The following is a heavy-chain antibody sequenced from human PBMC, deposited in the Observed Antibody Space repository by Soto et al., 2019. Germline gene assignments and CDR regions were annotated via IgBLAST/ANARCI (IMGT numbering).Heavy chain of an antibody. J-gene: IGHJ4*02. CDR2: ISANGGST. D-gene: IGHD5-12*01. Sequence: EVQLVESGGGLIQPGASLRLSCSASGFTFNDYPMYWVRQAPGKGLEYVSLISANGGSTHYADSVKGRFSISRDKSKKTLYLQMSSLRAEDTAVYYCVKGAGWLQDVDYWGQGTLVTVSS. CDR1: GFTFNDYP. CDR3: VKGAGWLQDVDY. V-gene: IGHV3-64D*08.